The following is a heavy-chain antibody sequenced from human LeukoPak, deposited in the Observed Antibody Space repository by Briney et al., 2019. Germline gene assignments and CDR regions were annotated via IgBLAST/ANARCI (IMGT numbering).Heavy chain of an antibody. CDR1: GGTFSSYA. CDR3: APPEKGLDYYDSSGRFDY. D-gene: IGHD3-22*01. V-gene: IGHV1-69*13. CDR2: IIPIFGTA. J-gene: IGHJ4*02. Sequence: SVKVSCKASGGTFSSYAISWVRQAPGQGLEWMGGIIPIFGTANYAQKFQGRVTITADESTSTAYMELSSLRSEDTAVYYCAPPEKGLDYYDSSGRFDYWGQGTLVTVSS.